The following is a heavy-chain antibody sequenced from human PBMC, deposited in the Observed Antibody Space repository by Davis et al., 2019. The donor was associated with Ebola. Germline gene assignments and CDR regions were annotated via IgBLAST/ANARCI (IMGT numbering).Heavy chain of an antibody. D-gene: IGHD6-13*01. J-gene: IGHJ5*02. Sequence: GESLKISCKGSGYSFTTYWIAWVRQMPGKALEWMGIIYPGDSDTRYSPSFQGQVTISADKSISTAYLQWSSLKASDTAMYYCARIQKYSSSWYRGWFDPWGQGTLVTVSS. CDR1: GYSFTTYW. CDR2: IYPGDSDT. CDR3: ARIQKYSSSWYRGWFDP. V-gene: IGHV5-51*01.